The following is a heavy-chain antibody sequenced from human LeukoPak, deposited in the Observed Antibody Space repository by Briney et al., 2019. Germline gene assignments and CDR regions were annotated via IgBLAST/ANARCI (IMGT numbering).Heavy chain of an antibody. CDR2: MHSNSGNT. CDR1: GYTLSKHD. D-gene: IGHD3-22*01. J-gene: IGHJ3*02. CDR3: ARAVRDYYDSSGNYDAFDI. Sequence: ASLKVSSTAPGYTLSKHDIYSVRQASREGLEWMGWMHSNSGNTGSAQKFQGRVSMTTNPSTSTAYMELSSLRSEDTAIYYCARAVRDYYDSSGNYDAFDIWGQGTMVTVSS. V-gene: IGHV1-8*01.